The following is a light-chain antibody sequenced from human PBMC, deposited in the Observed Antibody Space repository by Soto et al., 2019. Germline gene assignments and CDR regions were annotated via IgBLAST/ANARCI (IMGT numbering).Light chain of an antibody. CDR1: QTVSGRY. CDR3: QQYGGSTLT. V-gene: IGKV3-20*01. CDR2: GAS. Sequence: EIVLTQSPATLSVSPGERATLSCRASQTVSGRYVAWYQQKPGQTPRLLIYGASSTATGIPDRFSGSGSGTVLPPPITRLELEAFAVYHCQQYGGSTLTFGRGTTVDIK. J-gene: IGKJ4*01.